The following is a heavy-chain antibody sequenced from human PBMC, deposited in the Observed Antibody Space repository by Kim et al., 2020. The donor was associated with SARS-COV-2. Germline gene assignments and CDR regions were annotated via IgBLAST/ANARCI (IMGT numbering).Heavy chain of an antibody. V-gene: IGHV3-30*18. Sequence: GGSLRLSCAASGFTFSSYGMHWVRQAPGKGLEWVAVISYDGSNKYYADSVKGRFTISSDNSKNTLYLQMNSLRAEDTAVYYCTKDLVVWDYGMDVWGQGT. J-gene: IGHJ6*02. CDR3: TKDLVVWDYGMDV. CDR2: ISYDGSNK. D-gene: IGHD2-8*02. CDR1: GFTFSSYG.